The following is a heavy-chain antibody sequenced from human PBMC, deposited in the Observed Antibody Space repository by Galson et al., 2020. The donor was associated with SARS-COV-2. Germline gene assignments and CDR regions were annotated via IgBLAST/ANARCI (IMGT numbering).Heavy chain of an antibody. V-gene: IGHV6-1*01. CDR2: TYYRSKWYN. D-gene: IGHD6-19*01. CDR3: ARDGGSRFSPYSSGWSFDY. J-gene: IGHJ4*02. Sequence: SQTLSLTCAISGDSVSSNSAAWNWIRQSPSRGLEWLGRTYYRSKWYNDYAVSVKSRITINPDTSKNQFSLQLNSVTPEDTAVYYCARDGGSRFSPYSSGWSFDYWGQGTLVTVSS. CDR1: GDSVSSNSAA.